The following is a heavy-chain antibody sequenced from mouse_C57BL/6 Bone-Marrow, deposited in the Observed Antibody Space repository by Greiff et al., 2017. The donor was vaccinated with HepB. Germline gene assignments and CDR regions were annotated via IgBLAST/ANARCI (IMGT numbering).Heavy chain of an antibody. CDR3: ARPLRPGSSSYWYFDV. CDR2: INPNNGGT. J-gene: IGHJ1*03. CDR1: GYTFTDYN. V-gene: IGHV1-22*01. Sequence: EVQLQQSGPELVKPGASVKMSCKASGYTFTDYNMHWVKQSHGKSLEWIGYINPNNGGTSYNQKFKGKATLTVNKSSSTAYMELRSLTSEDSAVYYCARPLRPGSSSYWYFDVWGTGTTVTVSS. D-gene: IGHD1-1*01.